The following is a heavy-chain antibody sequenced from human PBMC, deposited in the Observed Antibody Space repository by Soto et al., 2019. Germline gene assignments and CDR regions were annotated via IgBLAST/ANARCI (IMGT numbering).Heavy chain of an antibody. CDR3: ANDIVVVTAAIPGGYYYYGMDV. V-gene: IGHV1-69*01. CDR1: GGTFSSYA. Sequence: QVQLVQSGAEVKKPGSSVKVSCKASGGTFSSYAISWVRQAPGQGLEWMGGIIPIFGTANYAQKFQGRVTITADESTSTAYMELSSLRSEDTAVYYCANDIVVVTAAIPGGYYYYGMDVWGQGTTVTVSS. J-gene: IGHJ6*02. D-gene: IGHD2-2*02. CDR2: IIPIFGTA.